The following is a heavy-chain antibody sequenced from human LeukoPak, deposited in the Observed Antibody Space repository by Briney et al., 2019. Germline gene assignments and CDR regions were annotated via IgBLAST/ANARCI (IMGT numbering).Heavy chain of an antibody. V-gene: IGHV4-4*07. CDR1: GGSLSIYY. Sequence: PETLSLTCIVAGGSLSIYYWSWIRPPAGKGLEWIGRIYTSGSTTYNPSLKSRVTLSVDTSKNQSSLKLSSVTAAATAGYSFARGRTTFDYRGQGTMVTLS. J-gene: IGHJ4*02. CDR3: ARGRTTFDY. CDR2: IYTSGST. D-gene: IGHD1-1*01.